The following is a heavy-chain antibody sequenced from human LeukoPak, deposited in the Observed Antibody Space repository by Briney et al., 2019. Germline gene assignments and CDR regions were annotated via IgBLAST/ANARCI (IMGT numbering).Heavy chain of an antibody. Sequence: GGSLRLSCAASGFTFSSYAMSWVRQAPGNGLEWVSAITSSGGNTYYAVSVKGRFTISRDNPKNTLYLQMNSLRADDTAVYYCARPGADWGQGTLVTVSS. J-gene: IGHJ4*02. V-gene: IGHV3-23*01. CDR3: ARPGAD. D-gene: IGHD1-14*01. CDR2: ITSSGGNT. CDR1: GFTFSSYA.